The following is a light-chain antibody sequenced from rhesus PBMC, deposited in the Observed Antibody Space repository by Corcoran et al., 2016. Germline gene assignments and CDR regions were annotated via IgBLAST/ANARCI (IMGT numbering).Light chain of an antibody. CDR3: QQDYSWPLT. CDR1: QSVSSS. Sequence: EIVMTQSPATLSLSPGERATLSCRASQSVSSSLAWYQQKPGQAPKLLIYGASSRATGIPDRFSGSGSGTEVTLTISSLEPEDVGVYDCQQDYSWPLTFSGGTKVELK. V-gene: IGKV3-42*01. J-gene: IGKJ4*01. CDR2: GAS.